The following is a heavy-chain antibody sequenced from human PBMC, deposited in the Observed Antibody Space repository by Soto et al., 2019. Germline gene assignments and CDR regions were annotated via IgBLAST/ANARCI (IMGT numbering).Heavy chain of an antibody. Sequence: GGSLRLSCVASGFTFSTFDMTWVRQAPGRGPEWVSVITGSGKTDYADSVQGRFTISRDNSKNTLYLQMNSLKAEDTALYPCVKGGWLDNWGPGTLVTVSS. D-gene: IGHD6-19*01. V-gene: IGHV3-23*01. CDR1: GFTFSTFD. CDR2: ITGSGKT. J-gene: IGHJ4*02. CDR3: VKGGWLDN.